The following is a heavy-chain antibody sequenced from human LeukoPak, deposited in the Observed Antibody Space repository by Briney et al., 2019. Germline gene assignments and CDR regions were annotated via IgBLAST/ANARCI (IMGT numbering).Heavy chain of an antibody. CDR1: GYSISSGYY. Sequence: SETLSLTCTVSGYSISSGYYWGWIRQPPGKGLEWIGSIYHSGSTYYNPSLKSRVTMSVDTSKNQFSLKLSSVTAADTAVYYCSRLPDPWGQGTLVTVSS. V-gene: IGHV4-38-2*02. CDR3: SRLPDP. CDR2: IYHSGST. J-gene: IGHJ5*02.